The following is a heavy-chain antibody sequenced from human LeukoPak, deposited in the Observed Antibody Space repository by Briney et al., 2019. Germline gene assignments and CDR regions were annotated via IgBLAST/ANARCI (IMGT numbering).Heavy chain of an antibody. CDR2: INPYSGAT. D-gene: IGHD2-2*01. J-gene: IGHJ4*02. V-gene: IGHV1-2*02. CDR1: GYTLTDYY. Sequence: ASVKVSCKASGYTLTDYYIHWVRQAPGQGLEWMGWINPYSGATNYVQKFQGRVTMTTDTSINTAYMDLSSLRSDDTAMYYCARDGACSSTSCQNFDYWGQGTLVTVSS. CDR3: ARDGACSSTSCQNFDY.